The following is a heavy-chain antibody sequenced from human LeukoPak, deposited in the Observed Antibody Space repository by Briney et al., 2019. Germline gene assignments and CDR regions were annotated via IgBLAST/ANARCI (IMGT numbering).Heavy chain of an antibody. D-gene: IGHD6-19*01. CDR1: GFTFSSYA. CDR2: IRGSGATT. CDR3: ATGIQWLETY. J-gene: IGHJ4*02. V-gene: IGHV3-23*01. Sequence: GGSLRVCCAASGFTFSSYAMSWVRQAPGKGLEWVSAIRGSGATTYYADSVKGRFTISRDNSKNTLYLQMNSLRVEDTAVYYCATGIQWLETYWGQGTLVTVSS.